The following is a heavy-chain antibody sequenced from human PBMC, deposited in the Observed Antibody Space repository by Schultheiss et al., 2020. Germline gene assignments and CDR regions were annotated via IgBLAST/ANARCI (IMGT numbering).Heavy chain of an antibody. CDR1: GYTFTSYG. J-gene: IGHJ5*02. D-gene: IGHD6-6*01. V-gene: IGHV1-2*02. CDR3: AKGGLSSSSVS. Sequence: ASVKVSCKASGYTFTSYGISWVRQAPGQGLEWMGWINPYTGGTKYALGFQGRVTMTSDTSISTAYMDLSRLRSDDSAVYFCAKGGLSSSSVSWGQGTLVTVSS. CDR2: INPYTGGT.